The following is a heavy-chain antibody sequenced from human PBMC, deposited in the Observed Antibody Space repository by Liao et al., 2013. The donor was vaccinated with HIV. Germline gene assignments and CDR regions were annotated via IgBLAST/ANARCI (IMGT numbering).Heavy chain of an antibody. CDR2: IFKSGTT. Sequence: QVQLQESGPGLVKISETLSLTCTVSSGSISRSPYYWAWIRQPPGRGLEWIGRIFKSGTTSYNPSLKSRVTISVDTSKNQFSLKLTSVTAADTAVYYCARDLDTWSEEAFDIWGQGTRVTVSS. J-gene: IGHJ3*02. D-gene: IGHD3-3*01. V-gene: IGHV4-39*07. CDR1: SGSISRSPYY. CDR3: ARDLDTWSEEAFDI.